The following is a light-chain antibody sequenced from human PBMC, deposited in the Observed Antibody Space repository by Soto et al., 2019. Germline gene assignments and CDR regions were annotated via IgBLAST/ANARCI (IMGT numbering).Light chain of an antibody. J-gene: IGKJ3*01. Sequence: DIQMTQSPSSLSASVGDRVTITCRASQSISSYLNWYQQKPGIAPKLLIYAASSLQSGVPSRFSGSGSGTDFTLTISILQPEDFATYYCQQSYSTLTFGPGTKVDIQ. CDR3: QQSYSTLT. V-gene: IGKV1-39*01. CDR2: AAS. CDR1: QSISSY.